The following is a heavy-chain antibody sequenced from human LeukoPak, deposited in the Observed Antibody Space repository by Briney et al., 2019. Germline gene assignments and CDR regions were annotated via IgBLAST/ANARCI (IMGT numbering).Heavy chain of an antibody. Sequence: PGGSLRLSCAASGSTFSCYEMSWVRQAPGKGLEWVANIKQDGSEKYYVDSVKGRFTISRDNAKNSLYLQMNSLRAEDTAVYYCARDVAVAGTGDYWGQGTLVTVSS. J-gene: IGHJ4*02. CDR1: GSTFSCYE. V-gene: IGHV3-7*03. CDR3: ARDVAVAGTGDY. D-gene: IGHD6-19*01. CDR2: IKQDGSEK.